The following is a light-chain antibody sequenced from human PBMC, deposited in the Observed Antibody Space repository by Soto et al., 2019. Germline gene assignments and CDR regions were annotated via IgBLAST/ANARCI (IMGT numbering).Light chain of an antibody. CDR1: ERLASNS. Sequence: ELTHSPGTLALSPGQRANLYCRASERLASNSLAWYQQRPGQPPRPLLYGVSSRATGIPDRVSGSGSGTAFTLTISRVEPEDFAVYFCQQYADSPSTFGHGTRLEI. J-gene: IGKJ5*01. CDR2: GVS. V-gene: IGKV3-20*01. CDR3: QQYADSPST.